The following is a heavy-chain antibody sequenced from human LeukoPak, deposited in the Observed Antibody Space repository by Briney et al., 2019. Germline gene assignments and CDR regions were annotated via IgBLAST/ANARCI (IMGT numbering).Heavy chain of an antibody. J-gene: IGHJ6*02. CDR2: IYYSGST. V-gene: IGHV4-59*01. CDR3: ARLSHYDFWSGYRYYYGMDV. Sequence: SETLSLTCTVSGGSISSYYWSWVRQPPGKGLEWIGYIYYSGSTNYNPSLKSRVTISVDTSKNQFSLKLSSVTAADTAVYYCARLSHYDFWSGYRYYYGMDVWGQGTTVTVSS. CDR1: GGSISSYY. D-gene: IGHD3-3*01.